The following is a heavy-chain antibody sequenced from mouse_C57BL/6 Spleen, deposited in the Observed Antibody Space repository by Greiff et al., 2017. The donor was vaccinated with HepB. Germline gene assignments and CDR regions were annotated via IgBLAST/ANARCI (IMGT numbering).Heavy chain of an antibody. Sequence: VQLQQPGAELVMPGASVKLSCKASGYTFTSYWMHWVKQRPGQGLEWIGEIDPSDSYTNYNQKFKGKSTLTVEKSSSTAYMQLSSLTSGDSAVYSGASSGATYSRLGYFDVWGTGTTVTVSS. V-gene: IGHV1-69*01. D-gene: IGHD2-12*01. CDR2: IDPSDSYT. J-gene: IGHJ1*03. CDR3: ASSGATYSRLGYFDV. CDR1: GYTFTSYW.